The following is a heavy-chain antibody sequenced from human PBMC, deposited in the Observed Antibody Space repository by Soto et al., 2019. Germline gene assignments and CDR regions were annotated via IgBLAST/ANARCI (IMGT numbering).Heavy chain of an antibody. V-gene: IGHV4-30-4*01. CDR3: ATLKAPYYDFWSGYYTGFDY. J-gene: IGHJ4*02. CDR2: IYYSGST. Sequence: SETLSLTCTVSGGSISSGDYYWSWIRQPPGKGLEWIGYIYYSGSTYYNPSLKSRVTISVDTSKNQFSLKLSSVTAADTAVYYCATLKAPYYDFWSGYYTGFDYWGQGTLVTVSS. D-gene: IGHD3-3*01. CDR1: GGSISSGDYY.